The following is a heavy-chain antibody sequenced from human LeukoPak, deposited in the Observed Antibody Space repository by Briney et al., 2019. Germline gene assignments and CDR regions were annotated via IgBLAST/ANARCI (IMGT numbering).Heavy chain of an antibody. CDR2: IYSGGTT. CDR1: GFTVSNKY. Sequence: GGSLRLSCAASGFTVSNKYMSWVRQAPGKGLEWVSVIYSGGTTYYADSVKGRFTISRDNSKNTLYLHMNSLTAGDTAVYYCAKVASGPSFNGRPDYWGQGTLVTVSS. J-gene: IGHJ4*02. V-gene: IGHV3-53*01. CDR3: AKVASGPSFNGRPDY. D-gene: IGHD2-8*01.